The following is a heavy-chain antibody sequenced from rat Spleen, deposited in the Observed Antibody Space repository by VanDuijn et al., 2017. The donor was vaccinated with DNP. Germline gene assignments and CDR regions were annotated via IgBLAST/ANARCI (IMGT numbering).Heavy chain of an antibody. V-gene: IGHV5-7*01. D-gene: IGHD1-6*01. Sequence: EVKLVESGGGLVQPGRSLKLSCAGSGFTFSDYYMAWVRQTPTKGLDWVASISSDGSHTYYRDSVKGRFTISRDNAKSSLFLQMDSLRSEDTATYYCATHRAMYTTPYDYYFDYWGQGVMVTVSS. CDR1: GFTFSDYY. J-gene: IGHJ2*01. CDR2: ISSDGSHT. CDR3: ATHRAMYTTPYDYYFDY.